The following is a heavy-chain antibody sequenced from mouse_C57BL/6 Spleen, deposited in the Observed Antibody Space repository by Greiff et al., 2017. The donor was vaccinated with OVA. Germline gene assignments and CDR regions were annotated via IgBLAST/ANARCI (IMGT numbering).Heavy chain of an antibody. V-gene: IGHV7-1*01. J-gene: IGHJ4*01. Sequence: DVMLVESGGGLVQSGRSLRLSSATSGFTFSDFYMEWVRQAPGKGLEWIAASRNKANDYTTEFSASVKGRFIVSRDTSQSILYLQMNALRAEDTAIYYCARDAPFGMDYWGQGTSVTVSS. CDR2: SRNKANDYTT. CDR3: ARDAPFGMDY. CDR1: GFTFSDFY.